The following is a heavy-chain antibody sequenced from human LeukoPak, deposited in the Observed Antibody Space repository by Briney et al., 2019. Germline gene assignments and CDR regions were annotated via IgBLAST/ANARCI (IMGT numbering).Heavy chain of an antibody. J-gene: IGHJ4*02. CDR2: INPSGGST. CDR3: ARDLGRGYSYGYGGDY. CDR1: GYTFTSYY. D-gene: IGHD5-18*01. V-gene: IGHV1-46*01. Sequence: EASVKVSCTASGYTFTSYYMHWVRQAPGQGLEWMGIINPSGGSTSYAQKFQGRVTMTRDTSTGTVYMELSSLRSEDTAVYYCARDLGRGYSYGYGGDYWGQGTLVTVSS.